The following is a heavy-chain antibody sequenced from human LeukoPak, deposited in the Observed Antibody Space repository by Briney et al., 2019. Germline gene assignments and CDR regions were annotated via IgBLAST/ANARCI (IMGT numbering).Heavy chain of an antibody. Sequence: GGSLRLSCAASGFTFSSYWMSWVRQAPGKGLEWVANIKQDGSEKYYVDSVKGRFTISRDNAKNSLYLQMSSLRAEDTAVYYCARVGSGYDSSWFDPWGQGTLVTVSS. CDR1: GFTFSSYW. V-gene: IGHV3-7*01. CDR2: IKQDGSEK. J-gene: IGHJ5*02. CDR3: ARVGSGYDSSWFDP. D-gene: IGHD5-12*01.